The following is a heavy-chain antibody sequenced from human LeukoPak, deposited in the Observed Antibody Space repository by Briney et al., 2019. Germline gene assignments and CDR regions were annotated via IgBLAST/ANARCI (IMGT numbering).Heavy chain of an antibody. V-gene: IGHV4-59*01. J-gene: IGHJ3*02. Sequence: NPSETLSLTCTVSGGSISNYYWAWIRQPPGKGLEWIGYIYDTGSTKYNPSLKSRLTISLHTSRNQFSLNLSSLTAADTAIYYCARVRNYPDAFAIWGQGRMVTVSS. CDR1: GGSISNYY. D-gene: IGHD5-24*01. CDR2: IYDTGST. CDR3: ARVRNYPDAFAI.